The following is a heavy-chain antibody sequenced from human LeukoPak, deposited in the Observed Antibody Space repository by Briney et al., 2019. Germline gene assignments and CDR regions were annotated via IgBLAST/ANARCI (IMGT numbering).Heavy chain of an antibody. CDR3: ARENRGSGSYSHFDY. Sequence: SETLSLTCTVSSYSISIGYYWGWIRQPPGKGLEWIGSLYHSGSTYYNPSLKSRVTISVDTSKNQFSLKLSSVTAVDTAVYYCARENRGSGSYSHFDYWGQGTLVTVSS. CDR1: SYSISIGYY. J-gene: IGHJ4*02. V-gene: IGHV4-38-2*02. CDR2: LYHSGST. D-gene: IGHD3-10*01.